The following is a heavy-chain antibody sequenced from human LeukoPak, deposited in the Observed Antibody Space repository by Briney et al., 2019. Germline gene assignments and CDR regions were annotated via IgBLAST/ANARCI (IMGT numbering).Heavy chain of an antibody. D-gene: IGHD1-26*01. Sequence: PGGSLRLSCAASGFPLSSYAMSWVRQASGKGLEWVAVISHDGSNKYYADSVKGRFTISRDNSKNTLYLQMNSLRAEDTAVYSCARDPYSGSYLHLHYWGQGTLVTVSS. CDR3: ARDPYSGSYLHLHY. CDR2: ISHDGSNK. J-gene: IGHJ4*02. CDR1: GFPLSSYA. V-gene: IGHV3-30*04.